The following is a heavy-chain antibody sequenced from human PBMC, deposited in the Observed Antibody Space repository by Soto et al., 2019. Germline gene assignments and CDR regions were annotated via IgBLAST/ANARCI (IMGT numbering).Heavy chain of an antibody. V-gene: IGHV3-23*01. CDR2: ISGTAGSI. J-gene: IGHJ4*02. CDR3: ARVCFPIPPPHYFDF. Sequence: GGSLRLSCAASGFTFSNDAMSWVRQAPGKEMEWVSSISGTAGSIYYTESVKGRFTISRDNSKTTRFMQMNSLRGEDTAVYYCARVCFPIPPPHYFDFWRRGSLVTVSS. CDR1: GFTFSNDA. D-gene: IGHD2-8*01.